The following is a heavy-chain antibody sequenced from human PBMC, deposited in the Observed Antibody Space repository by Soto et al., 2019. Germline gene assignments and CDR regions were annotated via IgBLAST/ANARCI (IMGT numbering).Heavy chain of an antibody. V-gene: IGHV4-31*03. CDR1: GGSISSGGYY. Sequence: QVQLQESGPGLVKPSQTLSLTCTVSGGSISSGGYYWSWIRQHPGMGLEWIGYIYYSGNTYYNPSLKSRVTISVDTSKNQFSLKLSSVTAADTAVYYCARATYYYDSSGYSDRVLDYWGQGTLVTVSS. CDR3: ARATYYYDSSGYSDRVLDY. CDR2: IYYSGNT. J-gene: IGHJ4*02. D-gene: IGHD3-22*01.